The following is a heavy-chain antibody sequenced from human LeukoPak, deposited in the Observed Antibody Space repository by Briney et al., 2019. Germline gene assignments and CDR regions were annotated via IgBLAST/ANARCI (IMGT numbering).Heavy chain of an antibody. CDR1: GGSLNNDY. CDR2: IYYSGST. V-gene: IGHV4-59*12. CDR3: ARTDNYYYYYGMDV. J-gene: IGHJ6*02. Sequence: SETLSLTCTVSGGSLNNDYWTWIRQPPGKGLEWIGYIYYSGSTYYNPSLESRVTISVDTSKNQFSLKLSSVTAADTAVYYCARTDNYYYYYGMDVWGQGTTVTVSS.